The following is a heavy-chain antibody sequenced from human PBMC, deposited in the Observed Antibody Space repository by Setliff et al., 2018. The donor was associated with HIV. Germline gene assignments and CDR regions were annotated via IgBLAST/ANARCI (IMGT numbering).Heavy chain of an antibody. CDR1: GYTFSSYG. J-gene: IGHJ3*02. Sequence: ASVKVSCKASGYTFSSYGISWVRQAPGQGVEWMGWISAYNGNTNYAQKLQGRVTMTTDTSTSTAYMELRSLRSDDTAVYYCARGYYNFWSGYYDSRFPNPIDAFDIWCQGTMVTVSS. CDR2: ISAYNGNT. CDR3: ARGYYNFWSGYYDSRFPNPIDAFDI. V-gene: IGHV1-18*01. D-gene: IGHD3-3*01.